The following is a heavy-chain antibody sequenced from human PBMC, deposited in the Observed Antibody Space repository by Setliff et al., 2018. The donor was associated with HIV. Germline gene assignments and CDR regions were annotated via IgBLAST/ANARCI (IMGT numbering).Heavy chain of an antibody. V-gene: IGHV1-46*01. CDR2: INPSGGST. J-gene: IGHJ3*02. CDR1: GYSLAGYP. Sequence: GASVKVSCKTSGYSLAGYPLHWVRQAPGQGLEWMGIINPSGGSTTYAQKFQGRVTMTRDTSTDTVYMKLSSLRSEDTAMYYCALITTTFDIWGQGTMVTVSS. CDR3: ALITTTFDI. D-gene: IGHD2-8*01.